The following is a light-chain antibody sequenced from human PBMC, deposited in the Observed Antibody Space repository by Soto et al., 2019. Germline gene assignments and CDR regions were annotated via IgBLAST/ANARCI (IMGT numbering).Light chain of an antibody. CDR1: QSITNNY. Sequence: EIVLTQSPATLSLSPGERATLSCRASQSITNNYLAWYQQKPGRAHRLLIYGASSRATGIPDRFSGSGSGTVFTLTISRLEPEDFAMYYCQQYGYLVTFGGGTKVDI. J-gene: IGKJ4*01. V-gene: IGKV3-20*01. CDR3: QQYGYLVT. CDR2: GAS.